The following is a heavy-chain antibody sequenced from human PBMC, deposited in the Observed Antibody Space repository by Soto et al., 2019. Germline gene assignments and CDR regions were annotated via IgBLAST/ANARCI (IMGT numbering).Heavy chain of an antibody. V-gene: IGHV4-59*01. J-gene: IGHJ4*02. CDR1: GGSITSYH. CDR3: AKSPHDILIGSAFDY. CDR2: TAYTGNT. D-gene: IGHD3-9*01. Sequence: SETKSLTCVVSGGSITSYHWSWIRQFPGKGLEWIAYTAYTGNTNYNPSLKSRVTISMDTSKNSLYLQMDRLRPEDTAFYYCAKSPHDILIGSAFDYWGQGTLVTVSS.